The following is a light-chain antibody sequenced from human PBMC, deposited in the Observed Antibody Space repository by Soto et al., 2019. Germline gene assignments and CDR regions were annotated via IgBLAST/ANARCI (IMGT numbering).Light chain of an antibody. CDR2: GTS. CDR1: ETIGRAY. J-gene: IGKJ3*01. Sequence: IVLTQSPGTVSLSPGERATLSCRASETIGRAYFAWYQHRPGRTPRLVLSGTSNRAAGIPDRFGGSGSGADFTLTISGVEPEDSAVYYCQQRSNWPTFGPGTKVDIK. CDR3: QQRSNWPT. V-gene: IGKV3D-20*02.